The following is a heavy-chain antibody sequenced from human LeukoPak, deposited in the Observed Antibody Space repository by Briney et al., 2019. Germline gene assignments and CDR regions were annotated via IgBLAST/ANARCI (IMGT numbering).Heavy chain of an antibody. CDR1: GYTFTSYG. J-gene: IGHJ3*02. V-gene: IGHV1-18*01. CDR3: ARGVYDILTGYANAFDI. Sequence: ASVKVSCKASGYTFTSYGISWVRQAPGQGLEWMGWISAYNGNTNYAQKLQGRVTMTTDTSTSTAYMELRSLRSEDTAVYYCARGVYDILTGYANAFDIWGQGTMVTVSS. D-gene: IGHD3-9*01. CDR2: ISAYNGNT.